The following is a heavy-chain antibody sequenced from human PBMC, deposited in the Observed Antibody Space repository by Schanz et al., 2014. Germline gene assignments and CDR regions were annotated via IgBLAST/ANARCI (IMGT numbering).Heavy chain of an antibody. J-gene: IGHJ6*04. Sequence: VQLVESGGDLVKPGGSLRLSCEASGFTFSNYGMNWVRQAPEKGLEWVSYISSSSGTIYYADSLKGRFTISRDNAKNLLYLQMNGLRAEDTAVYFCARDLSSLIQGDVWGKGTTVTVSS. V-gene: IGHV3-48*01. D-gene: IGHD2-2*01. CDR1: GFTFSNYG. CDR2: ISSSSGTI. CDR3: ARDLSSLIQGDV.